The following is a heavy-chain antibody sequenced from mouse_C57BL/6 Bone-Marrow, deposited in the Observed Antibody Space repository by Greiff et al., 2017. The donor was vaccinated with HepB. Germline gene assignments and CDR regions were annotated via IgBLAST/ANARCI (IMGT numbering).Heavy chain of an antibody. CDR3: AIRYGSSWDAMDY. Sequence: QVQLQQPGAELVKPGASVKVSCKASGYTFTSYWMHWVKQRPGQGLEWIGRIHPSDSDTNYNQKFKGKATLTVDKSSSTAYMQLSSLTSEVSAVYYCAIRYGSSWDAMDYWGQGTSVTVSS. V-gene: IGHV1-74*01. CDR2: IHPSDSDT. CDR1: GYTFTSYW. J-gene: IGHJ4*01. D-gene: IGHD1-1*01.